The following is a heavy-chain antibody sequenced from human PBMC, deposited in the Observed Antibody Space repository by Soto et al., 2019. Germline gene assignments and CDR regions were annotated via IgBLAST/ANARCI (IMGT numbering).Heavy chain of an antibody. CDR1: GYTRTDFS. J-gene: IGHJ6*02. D-gene: IGHD2-15*01. CDR2: LSVGNGDT. Sequence: ASVKVSCKASGYTRTDFSMHWVRQAPGQRPEWMGWLSVGNGDTKYSQKFQGRVTITRDTSARTAYMELSNLRSEDTAVYYCATSEGDCGGGSCYNYFYYYGMDVWGQGTTVTVSS. V-gene: IGHV1-3*01. CDR3: ATSEGDCGGGSCYNYFYYYGMDV.